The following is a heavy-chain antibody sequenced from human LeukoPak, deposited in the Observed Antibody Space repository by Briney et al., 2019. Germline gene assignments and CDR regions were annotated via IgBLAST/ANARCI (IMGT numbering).Heavy chain of an antibody. CDR2: ISHSGTT. CDR3: ARVSVAQGQL. D-gene: IGHD4-23*01. CDR1: AYSISSGYY. J-gene: IGHJ2*01. V-gene: IGHV4-38-2*01. Sequence: PSETLSLTCAVSAYSISSGYYWGCIRQSPGKGLEWIGRISHSGTTYYNPSLKSRVSMSVDTSKNQFSLKLSSVTAADTAIYYCARVSVAQGQLWGRGTLVTVSS.